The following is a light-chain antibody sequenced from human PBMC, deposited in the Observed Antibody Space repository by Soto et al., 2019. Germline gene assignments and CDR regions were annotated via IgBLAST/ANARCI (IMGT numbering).Light chain of an antibody. CDR2: GAS. CDR3: QQAST. J-gene: IGKJ4*01. CDR1: QSVSSNY. V-gene: IGKV3-20*01. Sequence: EIVLTQSPGTLSLSPGERATLSCRASQSVSSNYLSWYQHRPGQAPRLLIYGASTRAIGIPDRFRGSGSETDFILTINRLETEDFAVNYCQQASTFGGGTQVEIK.